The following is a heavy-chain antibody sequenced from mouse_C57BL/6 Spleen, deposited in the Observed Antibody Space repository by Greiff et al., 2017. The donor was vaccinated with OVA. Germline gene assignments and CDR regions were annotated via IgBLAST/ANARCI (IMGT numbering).Heavy chain of an antibody. CDR1: GYSFTDYN. CDR3: AKGLRRDWYFDV. J-gene: IGHJ1*03. Sequence: EVQLQQSGPELVKPGASVKISCKASGYSFTDYNMNWVKQSNGKSLEWIGVINPNYGTTSYNQKFKGKATLTVDQSSSTASMQRNSLTSEDAAVYYCAKGLRRDWYFDVWGTGTTVTVSS. V-gene: IGHV1-39*01. D-gene: IGHD2-12*01. CDR2: INPNYGTT.